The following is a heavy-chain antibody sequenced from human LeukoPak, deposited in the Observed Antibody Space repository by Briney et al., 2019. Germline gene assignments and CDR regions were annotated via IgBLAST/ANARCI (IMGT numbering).Heavy chain of an antibody. CDR3: ASEGLGYMDV. CDR1: GYTFTSYD. J-gene: IGHJ6*03. Sequence: ASVELWCKASGYTFTSYDSNWVRHATGQGLEWMGWMNPNSGNTGYAQKFQGRVTMTRNTSISTAYMELSSLRSEDTAVYYCASEGLGYMDVWGKGTTVTVSS. V-gene: IGHV1-8*01. CDR2: MNPNSGNT. D-gene: IGHD3/OR15-3a*01.